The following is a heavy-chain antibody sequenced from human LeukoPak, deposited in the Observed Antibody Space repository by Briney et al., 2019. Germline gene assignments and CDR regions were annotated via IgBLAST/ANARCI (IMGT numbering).Heavy chain of an antibody. CDR1: GFAFRSYV. J-gene: IGHJ4*02. CDR2: ISGSADST. V-gene: IGHV3-23*01. D-gene: IGHD3-9*01. Sequence: GGSLRLSCAVSGFAFRSYVMSWVRQAPGKGLEWVSAISGSADSTYYADSVKGRFTISRDNSKNTLYLQVNSLRAEDTAVYYCAKNRGVLRNFDCYDYWGQGTLVPVSS. CDR3: AKNRGVLRNFDCYDY.